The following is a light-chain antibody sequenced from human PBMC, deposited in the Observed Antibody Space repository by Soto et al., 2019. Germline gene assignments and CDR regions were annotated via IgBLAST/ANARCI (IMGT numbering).Light chain of an antibody. J-gene: IGKJ4*01. CDR3: QQYNNWPPLT. Sequence: IVMTQSPATLSVSPWERATLSCRASQSVSSNLAWYQQKPGQAPRLLIYGASTRATGITARFSGSGSGTEFTLTISSLQSEDFAVYYCQQYNNWPPLTFGGGTKV. CDR1: QSVSSN. CDR2: GAS. V-gene: IGKV3-15*01.